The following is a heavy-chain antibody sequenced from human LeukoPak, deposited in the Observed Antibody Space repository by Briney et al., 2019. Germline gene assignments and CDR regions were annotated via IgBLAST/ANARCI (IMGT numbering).Heavy chain of an antibody. D-gene: IGHD1-26*01. CDR1: GFSVSVNY. V-gene: IGHV3-66*01. J-gene: IGHJ4*02. CDR3: ARGHLSGSYYFDY. Sequence: GGSLRLSCAASGFSVSVNYMSWVRQAPGKGLEWVSVLFASGYSKYADSVKGRFTISRDNSENTLDLHMHSLRAEDTAVYYCARGHLSGSYYFDYWGQGTLVTVSS. CDR2: LFASGYS.